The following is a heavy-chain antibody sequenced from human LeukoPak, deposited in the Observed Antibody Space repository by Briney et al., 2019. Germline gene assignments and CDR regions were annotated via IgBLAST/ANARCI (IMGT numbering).Heavy chain of an antibody. J-gene: IGHJ4*02. CDR1: GFTFSSYA. V-gene: IGHV3-23*01. Sequence: GGSLRLSCAASGFTFSSYAMSWVRQAPGKGLEWVSAISGSGGSTYYADSVKGRFTISRDNSKNTLYLQMNSLRAEDTAVYYCAQVITIFGVVLPPSVGPFDYWGQGTLVTVSS. D-gene: IGHD3-3*01. CDR3: AQVITIFGVVLPPSVGPFDY. CDR2: ISGSGGST.